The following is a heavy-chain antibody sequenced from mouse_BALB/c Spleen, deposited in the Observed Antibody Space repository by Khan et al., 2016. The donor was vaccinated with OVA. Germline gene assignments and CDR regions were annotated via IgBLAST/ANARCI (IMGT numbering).Heavy chain of an antibody. CDR1: GFSLTNYG. CDR2: IWSDGTT. J-gene: IGHJ4*01. V-gene: IGHV2-6-1*01. Sequence: VQLVESGAGLAAPSQSLSITCTISGFSLTNYGVHCVRQPPGKGLEWLVVIWSDGTTTYNSALKSRLTITKDNSQSQVFLKMNSLQTDDTAIYFCARQPYYHYNIMDYWGHGTSVTVSS. D-gene: IGHD2-10*01. CDR3: ARQPYYHYNIMDY.